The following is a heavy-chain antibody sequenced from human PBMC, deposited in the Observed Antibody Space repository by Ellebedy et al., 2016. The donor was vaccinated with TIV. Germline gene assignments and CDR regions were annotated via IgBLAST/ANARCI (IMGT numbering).Heavy chain of an antibody. CDR1: GFMFSSYG. CDR2: ISYQGSNK. Sequence: PGGSLRLSCAASGFMFSSYGMHWVRQAPGKGLEWVAVISYQGSNKSYGNSLKGRFTISRDNPTNKLHLQMNSPSVEDTGIYYCAKDEGFGELPPDYWGQGVRVTVS. D-gene: IGHD3-10*01. V-gene: IGHV3-30*18. J-gene: IGHJ4*02. CDR3: AKDEGFGELPPDY.